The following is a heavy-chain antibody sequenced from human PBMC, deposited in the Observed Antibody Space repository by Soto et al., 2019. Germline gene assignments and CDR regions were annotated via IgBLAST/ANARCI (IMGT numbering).Heavy chain of an antibody. CDR3: AKDRARYCGGGSGYAIFDY. CDR1: GFTFSRYG. V-gene: IGHV3-30*18. D-gene: IGHD2-15*01. J-gene: IGHJ4*02. CDR2: ISYDGSNK. Sequence: QVQLVESGGGVVQPGRSLRLSCAASGFTFSRYGMHLVRQAPGKGLEWVAVISYDGSNKYYEDSVKGRFTISRDTSKNTLDLQMNSLRAEDTAVYYCAKDRARYCGGGSGYAIFDYCGQGTLVTVSS.